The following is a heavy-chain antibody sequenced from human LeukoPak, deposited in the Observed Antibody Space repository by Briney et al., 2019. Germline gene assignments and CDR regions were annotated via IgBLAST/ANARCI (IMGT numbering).Heavy chain of an antibody. CDR1: GFTFGDYA. CDR2: IQAKAYGGAT. J-gene: IGHJ4*02. Sequence: GGSLRLFCSTSGFTFGDYAMSWVRQAPGKGLEWVGFIQAKAYGGATKYAASVNGRFSISRDDSQSIANLQMNDLKTEDTAVYYCTRAPHPRCSSSGCYLDYWGQGTLVTVSS. V-gene: IGHV3-49*04. CDR3: TRAPHPRCSSSGCYLDY. D-gene: IGHD2-2*01.